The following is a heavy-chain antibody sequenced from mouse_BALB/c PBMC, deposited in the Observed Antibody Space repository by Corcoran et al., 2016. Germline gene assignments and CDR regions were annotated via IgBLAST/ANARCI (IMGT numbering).Heavy chain of an antibody. J-gene: IGHJ3*01. Sequence: QVQLQQSGAELMKPGASVKISCKAIGYTFSSYWIEWVKQRPGHGLEWIGEILPGSGSTNYNEKFKGKATFTADTSSNTAYMQLSSLTSEDSAVYYCARSHGSSRAWFAYWGQGTLVTVSA. D-gene: IGHD1-1*01. V-gene: IGHV1-9*01. CDR3: ARSHGSSRAWFAY. CDR1: GYTFSSYW. CDR2: ILPGSGST.